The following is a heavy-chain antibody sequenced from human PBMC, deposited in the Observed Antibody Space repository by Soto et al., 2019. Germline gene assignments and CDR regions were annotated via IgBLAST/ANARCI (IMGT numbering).Heavy chain of an antibody. J-gene: IGHJ6*02. CDR1: GGTFSNHA. CDR3: ARDDAKYCGGDCYRYFYYGMDV. V-gene: IGHV1-69*13. CDR2: IIPMFPTA. Sequence: SVKVSCRASGGTFSNHAISWVRQAPGQGLEWVGGIIPMFPTADYAQRFQGRVTITADDSTTTVYMELSGLRSEDTAMYYCARDDAKYCGGDCYRYFYYGMDVWGQGTKVSVSS. D-gene: IGHD2-21*02.